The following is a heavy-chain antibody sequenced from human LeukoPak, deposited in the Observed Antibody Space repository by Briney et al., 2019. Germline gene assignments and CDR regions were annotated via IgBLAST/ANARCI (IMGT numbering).Heavy chain of an antibody. D-gene: IGHD5-18*01. J-gene: IGHJ5*02. CDR2: INSDGSST. CDR1: GFTFSSYW. V-gene: IGHV3-74*01. CDR3: ARGGDTAMVKEVGWFDP. Sequence: LPGGSLRLSCAASGFTFSSYWMHWVRQAPGKGLVWVSRINSDGSSTSYADSVKGRFTISRDNAKNTLYLQMNSLRAEDTAVYYCARGGDTAMVKEVGWFDPWGQGTLVTVSS.